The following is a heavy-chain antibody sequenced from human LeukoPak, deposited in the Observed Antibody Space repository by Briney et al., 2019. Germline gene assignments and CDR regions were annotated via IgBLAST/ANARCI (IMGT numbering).Heavy chain of an antibody. J-gene: IGHJ6*04. D-gene: IGHD5-12*01. Sequence: PGGSLRLSCAASGFTFSSYAMSWVRQAPGKGLEWVSAISGSGGSAYYADSVKGRFTISIDNAKNTLYLQMNSLRAEDTAIYYCAKRGYRCYYYGMDGWGKGTTVTVSS. CDR2: ISGSGGSA. CDR3: AKRGYRCYYYGMDG. CDR1: GFTFSSYA. V-gene: IGHV3-23*01.